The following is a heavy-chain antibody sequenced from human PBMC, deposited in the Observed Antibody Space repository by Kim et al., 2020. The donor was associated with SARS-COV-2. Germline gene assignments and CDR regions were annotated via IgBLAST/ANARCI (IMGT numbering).Heavy chain of an antibody. D-gene: IGHD3-22*01. Sequence: YYADSVKGRFPISRDNSENTLYLQVGSLRTEDMAVYFWARSAPDSTGYFDYWGQGTLVTVSS. V-gene: IGHV3-64*02. CDR3: ARSAPDSTGYFDY. J-gene: IGHJ4*02.